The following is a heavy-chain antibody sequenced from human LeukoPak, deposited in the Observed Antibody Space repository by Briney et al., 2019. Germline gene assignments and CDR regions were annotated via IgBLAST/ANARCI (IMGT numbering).Heavy chain of an antibody. CDR3: AREAVVVVNYYYYMDV. CDR2: IYHSGST. CDR1: GGSISSSSYY. V-gene: IGHV4-39*07. D-gene: IGHD2-15*01. J-gene: IGHJ6*03. Sequence: SETLSLTCTVSGGSISSSSYYWGWIRQPPGKGLEWIGSIYHSGSTYYNPSLKSRVTISVDTSKNQFSLKLSSVTAADTAVYYCAREAVVVVNYYYYMDVWGKGTTVTVSS.